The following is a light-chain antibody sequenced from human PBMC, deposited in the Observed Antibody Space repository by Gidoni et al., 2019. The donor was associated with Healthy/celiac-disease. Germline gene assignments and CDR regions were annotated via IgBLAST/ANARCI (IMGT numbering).Light chain of an antibody. CDR2: DAS. Sequence: IVLTQSPATLSLSPGERATLSCRASQSVSSYLAWHQQKPRQAPRLLISDASNRATGLPARFSGSGSGTDFTLTISSLEPEDFAVYYCQQRSNWPPEFTFGPGTKVDIK. CDR1: QSVSSY. CDR3: QQRSNWPPEFT. V-gene: IGKV3-11*01. J-gene: IGKJ3*01.